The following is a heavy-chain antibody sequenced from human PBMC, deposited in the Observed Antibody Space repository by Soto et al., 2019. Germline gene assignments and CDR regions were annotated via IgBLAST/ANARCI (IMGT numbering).Heavy chain of an antibody. Sequence: ASVKVSCKASGYTFTSYDINWVRQATGQGLEWMGWMNPNSGNTGYAQKFQGRVTMTRNTSISTAYMELSSLRSEDTAVYYCARVPYDSSGANWFDPWGQGTLVTVSS. D-gene: IGHD3-22*01. CDR2: MNPNSGNT. CDR3: ARVPYDSSGANWFDP. J-gene: IGHJ5*02. V-gene: IGHV1-8*01. CDR1: GYTFTSYD.